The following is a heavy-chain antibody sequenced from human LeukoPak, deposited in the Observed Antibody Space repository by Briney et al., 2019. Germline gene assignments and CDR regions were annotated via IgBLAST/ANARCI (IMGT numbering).Heavy chain of an antibody. Sequence: SETLSLTCTVSGGSISSYYWSWIRQPPGKGLEGIGYTYYSGSTNYNPSLKSRVTISVDTSKNQFSLKLSSVTAADTAVYYCARGLGYCSSTSCYHNAGPFDYWGQGTLVTVSS. V-gene: IGHV4-59*01. CDR1: GGSISSYY. CDR3: ARGLGYCSSTSCYHNAGPFDY. D-gene: IGHD2-2*01. CDR2: TYYSGST. J-gene: IGHJ4*02.